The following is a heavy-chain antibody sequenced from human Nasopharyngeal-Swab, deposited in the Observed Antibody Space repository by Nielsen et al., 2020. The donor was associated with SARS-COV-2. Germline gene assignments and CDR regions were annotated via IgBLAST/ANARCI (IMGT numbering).Heavy chain of an antibody. CDR2: ISGSGGST. V-gene: IGHV3-23*01. Sequence: VRQAPGKGLEWVSAISGSGGSTYYADSVKGRFTISRDNSKNTLYLQMNSLRAEDTAVYYCAKAEGSNNYYYYSMDVWGQGTTVTVSS. CDR3: AKAEGSNNYYYYSMDV. J-gene: IGHJ6*02. D-gene: IGHD6-13*01.